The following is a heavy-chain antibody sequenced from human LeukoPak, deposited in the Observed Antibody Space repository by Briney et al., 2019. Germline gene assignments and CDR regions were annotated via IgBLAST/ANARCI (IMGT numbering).Heavy chain of an antibody. J-gene: IGHJ4*02. CDR1: GFTFSNAW. CDR2: IKSKTDGGTT. CDR3: TTDLSQWTEDYFDY. D-gene: IGHD6-19*01. Sequence: GGSLRLSCAASGFTFSNAWMSWVRQAPGKGLEWVGRIKSKTDGGTTDYAAPVKGRFTISRDDSKNTLYLQMNSLKTEDTAVYYCTTDLSQWTEDYFDYWGQGILVTVSS. V-gene: IGHV3-15*01.